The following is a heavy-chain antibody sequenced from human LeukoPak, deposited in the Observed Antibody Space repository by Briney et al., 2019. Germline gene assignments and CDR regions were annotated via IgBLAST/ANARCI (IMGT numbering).Heavy chain of an antibody. V-gene: IGHV3-21*01. CDR1: GFTFSSDS. CDR2: IDSRSSYI. D-gene: IGHD3-10*01. CDR3: VRDTSGSSSITYFDS. J-gene: IGHJ4*02. Sequence: GGSLRLSCVASGFTFSSDSMSWVRQAPGKGMEWVSYIDSRSSYIYYADSVKGRFTISRDNAKNSLYLQMNSLRAEDTAVYYCVRDTSGSSSITYFDSWGQGTLVTVSS.